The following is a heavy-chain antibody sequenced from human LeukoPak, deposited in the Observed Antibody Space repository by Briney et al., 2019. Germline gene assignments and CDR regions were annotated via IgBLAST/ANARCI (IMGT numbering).Heavy chain of an antibody. J-gene: IGHJ5*02. CDR3: ARDLYGGNSASWVDL. Sequence: GGSLRLSCAASGFTFSSYAMSWVRQAPGKGLEWVAVIWYDGSNTFYADSVKGRFTISRDNSNNTLYLQVNSLRAEDTAVYYCARDLYGGNSASWVDLWGQGTLVTVSS. D-gene: IGHD4-23*01. CDR2: IWYDGSNT. V-gene: IGHV3-33*08. CDR1: GFTFSSYA.